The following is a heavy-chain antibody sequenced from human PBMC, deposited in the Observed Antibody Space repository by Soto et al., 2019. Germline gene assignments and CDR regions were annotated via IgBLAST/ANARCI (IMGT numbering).Heavy chain of an antibody. D-gene: IGHD6-6*01. CDR3: ARHPRFSSSSGWFDP. CDR1: GYSFSTYW. V-gene: IGHV5-51*01. Sequence: GESLKISCKGSGYSFSTYWIAWVRQMPGKGLEWMGIIYPSDSDTRYSPSFQGQVTISADTSISTAYLQWGSLKASDTAIYYCARHPRFSSSSGWFDPWGQGTQVTVSS. J-gene: IGHJ5*02. CDR2: IYPSDSDT.